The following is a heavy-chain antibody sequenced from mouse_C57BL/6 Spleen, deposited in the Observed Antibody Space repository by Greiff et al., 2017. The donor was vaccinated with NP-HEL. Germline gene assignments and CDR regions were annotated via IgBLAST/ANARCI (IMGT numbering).Heavy chain of an antibody. CDR1: GYTFTDYY. CDR3: ARHDYDGLDYAMDY. V-gene: IGHV1-26*01. CDR2: INPNNGGT. D-gene: IGHD2-4*01. Sequence: EVQLQQSGPELVKPGASVKISCKASGYTFTDYYMNWVKQSHGKSLEWIGDINPNNGGTSYNQKFKGKATLTVDKSSSTAYMELRSLTSEDSAVYYCARHDYDGLDYAMDYWGQGTSVTVSS. J-gene: IGHJ4*01.